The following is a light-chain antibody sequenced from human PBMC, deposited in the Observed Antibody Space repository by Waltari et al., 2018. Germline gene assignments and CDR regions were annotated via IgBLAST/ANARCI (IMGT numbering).Light chain of an antibody. Sequence: QSALTQPASVSGSPGQSITISFTGFNSNVGSYNLVSWYQKHPGKAPKLLIYEGNRRPSGVSNRFSGSKSDNTASLTLSGLQAEDEADYYCCSNVGSSVFFGGGTKLTVL. CDR1: NSNVGSYNL. J-gene: IGLJ2*01. CDR2: EGN. V-gene: IGLV2-23*03. CDR3: CSNVGSSVF.